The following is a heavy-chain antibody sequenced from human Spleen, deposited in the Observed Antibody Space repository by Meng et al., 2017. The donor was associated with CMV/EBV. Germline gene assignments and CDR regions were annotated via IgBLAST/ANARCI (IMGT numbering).Heavy chain of an antibody. CDR3: ARSPGYCSSTSCLSTY. D-gene: IGHD2-2*01. Sequence: GESLKISCAASGFTLTEYTMNWVRQAPGKGLEWVSSISSSSSYIYYADSVKGRFTISRDNAKNSLYLQMDSLRAEDTAVYYCARSPGYCSSTSCLSTYWGQGTLVTVSS. CDR1: GFTLTEYT. V-gene: IGHV3-21*01. J-gene: IGHJ4*02. CDR2: ISSSSSYI.